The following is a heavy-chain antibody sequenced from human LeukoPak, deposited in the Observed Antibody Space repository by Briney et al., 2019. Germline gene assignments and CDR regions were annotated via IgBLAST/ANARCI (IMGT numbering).Heavy chain of an antibody. CDR2: ISSNGGST. CDR3: ARSVLWFGELFGPDY. V-gene: IGHV3-64*01. D-gene: IGHD3-10*01. Sequence: GGSLRLSCAASGFPFSSYAMHWVRQAPGKGLEYVSAISSNGGSTYYATSVKGRFTISRDNSKNTLYLQMGSLRAEDMAVYYCARSVLWFGELFGPDYWGQGTLVTVSS. J-gene: IGHJ4*02. CDR1: GFPFSSYA.